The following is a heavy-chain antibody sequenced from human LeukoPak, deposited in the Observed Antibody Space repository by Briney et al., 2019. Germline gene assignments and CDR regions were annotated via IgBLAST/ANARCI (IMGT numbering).Heavy chain of an antibody. J-gene: IGHJ4*02. Sequence: GGSLRLSCAASGFTFSTYIMSWVRQAPGKGLEWVSTISGSGGSTYYADSVKGRFTISRDNSKNTLYLQMNSLRAEDTAVYYCAKSSGAVAADDFDYWGQGTLVTVSS. CDR2: ISGSGGST. D-gene: IGHD6-19*01. CDR1: GFTFSTYI. CDR3: AKSSGAVAADDFDY. V-gene: IGHV3-23*01.